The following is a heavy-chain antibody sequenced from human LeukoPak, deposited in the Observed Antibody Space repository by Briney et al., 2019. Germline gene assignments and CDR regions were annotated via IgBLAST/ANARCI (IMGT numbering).Heavy chain of an antibody. Sequence: GGSLRLSCAASGFLVSDYYMSWVRQTPGKGLEWVSVVYSGGATYYAASVEGRFTISRETSKNTLYLQMDSLRVDDTAVYYCASWPVGWYGEDSWGQGTLVTVSS. J-gene: IGHJ4*02. V-gene: IGHV3-53*01. CDR3: ASWPVGWYGEDS. D-gene: IGHD6-19*01. CDR1: GFLVSDYY. CDR2: VYSGGAT.